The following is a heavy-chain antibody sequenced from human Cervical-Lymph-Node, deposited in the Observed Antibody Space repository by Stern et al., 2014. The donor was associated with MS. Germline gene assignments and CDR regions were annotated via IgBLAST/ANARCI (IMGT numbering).Heavy chain of an antibody. V-gene: IGHV4-31*03. J-gene: IGHJ4*02. CDR2: ISYIGST. CDR3: ARSDRLWGSFDY. CDR1: GASISSVGYY. D-gene: IGHD3-16*01. Sequence: QVQLQESGPGLVKPSQTLSLTCTVSGASISSVGYYWTWIRQHPGKGLEWIGYISYIGSTHHTPSLPSRVSISVDTSENQFSLNLSSVTAADTALYYCARSDRLWGSFDYWGQGTLVTVSS.